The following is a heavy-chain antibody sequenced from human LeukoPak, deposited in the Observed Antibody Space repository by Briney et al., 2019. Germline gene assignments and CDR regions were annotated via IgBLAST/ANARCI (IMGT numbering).Heavy chain of an antibody. V-gene: IGHV3-72*01. CDR1: GFTLSDYY. CDR2: TRNMANSYTT. Sequence: GGSLSLSCAGSGFTLSDYYMDWVRQAPGKGLEWVGRTRNMANSYTTEYASSVKGRFTISRDGSKNSLYLQMNSLTTEDTAVYYCARSSSTRDLDYWGQGTLVTVSS. J-gene: IGHJ4*02. D-gene: IGHD3-3*01. CDR3: ARSSSTRDLDY.